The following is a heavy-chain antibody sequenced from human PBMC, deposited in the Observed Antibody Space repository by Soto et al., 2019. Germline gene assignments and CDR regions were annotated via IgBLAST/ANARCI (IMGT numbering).Heavy chain of an antibody. CDR2: IYSGGST. Sequence: GSLRLSCAASGFTVSSNYMSWVRQAPGKGLEWVSVIYSGGSTYYADSVKGRFTISRDNSKNTLYLQMNSLRAEDTAVYYCARDRYYYYSRPLNWYFDLWGRGTLVTVSS. J-gene: IGHJ2*01. CDR1: GFTVSSNY. D-gene: IGHD3-22*01. CDR3: ARDRYYYYSRPLNWYFDL. V-gene: IGHV3-66*01.